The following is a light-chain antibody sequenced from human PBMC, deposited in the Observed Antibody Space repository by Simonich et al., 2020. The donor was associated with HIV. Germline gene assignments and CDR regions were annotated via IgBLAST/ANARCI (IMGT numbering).Light chain of an antibody. J-gene: IGLJ3*02. CDR1: SSDVGGYDY. Sequence: QSALTQPPSASGSPGQSVTISCTGPSSDVGGYDYVSWYQQHPGKAPKLSIYEVTKLPSGVPDRFSGSKSGNTASLTVSGLQAEDEADYYCSSYAGSNMVFGGGTKLTVL. V-gene: IGLV2-8*01. CDR2: EVT. CDR3: SSYAGSNMV.